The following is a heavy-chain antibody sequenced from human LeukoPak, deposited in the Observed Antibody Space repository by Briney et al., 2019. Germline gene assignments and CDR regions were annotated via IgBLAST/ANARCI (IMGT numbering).Heavy chain of an antibody. CDR3: ARRPAGGFWFDP. V-gene: IGHV4-34*01. J-gene: IGHJ5*02. CDR2: INHSGST. Sequence: SETLSLTCTVSGGSISSYYWSWIRQPPGKGLEWIGEINHSGSTNYNPSLKSRVTISVDTSKNQFSLKLSSVTAADTAVYYCARRPAGGFWFDPWGQGTLVTVSS. D-gene: IGHD3-16*01. CDR1: GGSISSYY.